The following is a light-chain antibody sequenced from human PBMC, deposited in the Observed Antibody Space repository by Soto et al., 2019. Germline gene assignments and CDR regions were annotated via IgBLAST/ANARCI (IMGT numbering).Light chain of an antibody. CDR1: SGHSSYA. Sequence: QSVLTQSPSASASLGASVKLTCTLSSGHSSYAIALHQQQPEKGPRYLMKLNSDGSHSKGDGIPDRFSGSSSGAERYITMPRLQSEDEADYHCQTWGIGIWVFGGGTKLTVL. J-gene: IGLJ3*02. CDR2: LNSDGSH. CDR3: QTWGIGIWV. V-gene: IGLV4-69*01.